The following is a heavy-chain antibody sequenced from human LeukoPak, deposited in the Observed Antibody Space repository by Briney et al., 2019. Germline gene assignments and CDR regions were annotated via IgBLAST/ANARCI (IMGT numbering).Heavy chain of an antibody. CDR1: GFTFSSYA. CDR2: ISGSGGST. J-gene: IGHJ4*02. V-gene: IGHV3-23*01. CDR3: AREGLNCSSSSCQRATFDY. D-gene: IGHD2-2*01. Sequence: GGSLRLSCAASGFTFSSYAMSWVRQAPGKGLEWVSAISGSGGSTYYADSVKGRFTISRDNSKNTLYLQMNSLRAEDTAVYYCAREGLNCSSSSCQRATFDYWGRGTLVTVSS.